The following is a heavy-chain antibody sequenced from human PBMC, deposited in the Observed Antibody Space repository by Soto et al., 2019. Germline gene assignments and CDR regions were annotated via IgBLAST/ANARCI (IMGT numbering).Heavy chain of an antibody. Sequence: EVQLVESGGGLVQPGGSLRLSCAAPGFTFSSYWMSWVRQAPGKGLEWVANIKQDGSEKYYVDSVKGRFTISRDNAKNSLYLQMNSLRAEDTAVYYCASPTNPHSPLTDYWGQGTLVTVSS. V-gene: IGHV3-7*03. D-gene: IGHD2-15*01. CDR3: ASPTNPHSPLTDY. CDR2: IKQDGSEK. J-gene: IGHJ4*02. CDR1: GFTFSSYW.